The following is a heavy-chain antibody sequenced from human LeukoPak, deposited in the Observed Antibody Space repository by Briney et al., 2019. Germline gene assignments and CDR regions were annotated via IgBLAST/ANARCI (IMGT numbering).Heavy chain of an antibody. J-gene: IGHJ3*01. CDR2: IWYDGSNE. Sequence: RGSLRLSSAASGFSFSSSGMHSVRQAPGKGLEWVAVIWYDGSNEYYADSVKGRFTISRDNSKNTLHLQMNSLRAEDTSVYYCAREISMFVNAFDLWGQGTLVAVSS. D-gene: IGHD3-10*02. CDR3: AREISMFVNAFDL. V-gene: IGHV3-33*01. CDR1: GFSFSSSG.